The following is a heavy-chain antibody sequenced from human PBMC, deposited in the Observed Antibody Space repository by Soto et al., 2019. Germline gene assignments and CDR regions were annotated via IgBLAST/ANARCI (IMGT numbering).Heavy chain of an antibody. J-gene: IGHJ6*02. V-gene: IGHV4-31*03. Sequence: SETLSLTCTVSGGSISSGGYYWGWIRQHPGKGLEWIGYIYYSGSTYYNPSLKSRVTISVDTSKNQFSLKLSSVTAADTAVYYCARGDYYYYYGMDVWGQGTTVTVSS. CDR1: GGSISSGGYY. CDR3: ARGDYYYYYGMDV. CDR2: IYYSGST.